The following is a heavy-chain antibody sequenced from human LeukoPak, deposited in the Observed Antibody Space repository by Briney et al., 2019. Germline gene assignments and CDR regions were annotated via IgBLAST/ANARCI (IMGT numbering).Heavy chain of an antibody. D-gene: IGHD2-15*01. V-gene: IGHV3-48*03. CDR3: AKNGDRGAYCSGGTCYPYYYYYMDV. Sequence: GGSLRLSCAASGFTFSSYEMNWVRQAPGKGLEWVSSISRGGSPIFYADSVRGRFTTSRDNAKKSLYLQMNSLRAEDTAIYYCAKNGDRGAYCSGGTCYPYYYYYMDVWGKGTTVAISS. CDR2: ISRGGSPI. J-gene: IGHJ6*03. CDR1: GFTFSSYE.